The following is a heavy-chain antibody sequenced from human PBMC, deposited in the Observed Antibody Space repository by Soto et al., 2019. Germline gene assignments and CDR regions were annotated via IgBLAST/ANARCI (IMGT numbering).Heavy chain of an antibody. J-gene: IGHJ5*02. V-gene: IGHV1-3*01. CDR3: ARAAGRSKLLPYYFDP. CDR2: INPATGDT. D-gene: IGHD3-22*01. Sequence: GASVKVSCKASGYVFTTSAIHWVRQAAGQGLEWLGWINPATGDTKYSQDFRGRVTFTLDTSATTAYMALTSLTSHDTAVYYCARAAGRSKLLPYYFDPWGQGTLVTVSS. CDR1: GYVFTTSA.